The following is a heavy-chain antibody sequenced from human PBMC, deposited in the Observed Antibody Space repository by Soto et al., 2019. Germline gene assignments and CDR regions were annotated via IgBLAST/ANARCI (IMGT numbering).Heavy chain of an antibody. CDR3: ARLASLGHPYYFGMDV. J-gene: IGHJ6*02. Sequence: GRSLRLSCVASGFTFSDYYMTWIRQAPGKGLGWVSYISSNGVSMYYGDSVKGRFTISRDDAENSLHLQMNSLRAEDTAVYYCARLASLGHPYYFGMDVWGQGTTVTVSS. CDR1: GFTFSDYY. CDR2: ISSNGVSM. V-gene: IGHV3-11*01.